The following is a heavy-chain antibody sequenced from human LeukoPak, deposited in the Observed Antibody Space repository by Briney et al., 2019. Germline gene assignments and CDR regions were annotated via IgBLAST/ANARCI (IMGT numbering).Heavy chain of an antibody. CDR3: ARVDSSSWYEGMNDY. J-gene: IGHJ4*02. Sequence: GGSLRLSCAASGFTFSSYAMHWVRQAPGKGLEWVAVISYDGSNKYYADSVKGRFTISRDNSKNTLYLQMNSLRAEDTAVYYCARVDSSSWYEGMNDYWGQGTLVTVSS. CDR2: ISYDGSNK. V-gene: IGHV3-30-3*01. CDR1: GFTFSSYA. D-gene: IGHD6-13*01.